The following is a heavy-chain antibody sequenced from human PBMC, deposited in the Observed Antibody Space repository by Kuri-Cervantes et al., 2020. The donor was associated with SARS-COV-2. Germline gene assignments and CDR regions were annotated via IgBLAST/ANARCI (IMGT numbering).Heavy chain of an antibody. CDR1: GYTFTSYG. V-gene: IGHV1-18*04. CDR3: ARDPPTYYYDSSGYVSAFDI. J-gene: IGHJ3*02. Sequence: ASVKVSCKASGYTFTSYGISWVRQAPGQGLEWMGWISAYNGNTNYAQKLRGRVTMTTDTSTSTAYMELRSLRSDDTAVYYCARDPPTYYYDSSGYVSAFDIWGQGTIVTVSS. CDR2: ISAYNGNT. D-gene: IGHD3-22*01.